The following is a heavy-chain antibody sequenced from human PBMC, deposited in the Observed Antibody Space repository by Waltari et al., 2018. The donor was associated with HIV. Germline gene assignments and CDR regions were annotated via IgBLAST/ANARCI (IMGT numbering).Heavy chain of an antibody. CDR3: ARISMTLGRGMGV. V-gene: IGHV7-4-1*02. CDR1: GYTFTNYA. D-gene: IGHD2-8*01. Sequence: QLQLVQSGSELKRPGASVKVSCKASGYTFTNYAMNWVRQAPGQGLEWMGWTNTNTGNPTDAQGVTGRFGFPLETSDSTAYLQISSLKAEDTAVYYCARISMTLGRGMGVWGQGTTGTVSS. CDR2: TNTNTGNP. J-gene: IGHJ6*02.